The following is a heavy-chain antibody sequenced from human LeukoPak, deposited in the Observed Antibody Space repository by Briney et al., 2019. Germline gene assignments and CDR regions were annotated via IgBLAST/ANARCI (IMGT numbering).Heavy chain of an antibody. D-gene: IGHD3-22*01. V-gene: IGHV3-23*01. Sequence: GGSLRLSCAASGFTFSSYAMSWVRQAPGKGLEWVSAIIGSGTNTYYADSVKGRFTISRDNSKNSLYLQMNSLRAEDTAVYYCAKDPPYYYDSSGYGGGAFDIWGQGTMVTVSS. J-gene: IGHJ3*02. CDR3: AKDPPYYYDSSGYGGGAFDI. CDR1: GFTFSSYA. CDR2: IIGSGTNT.